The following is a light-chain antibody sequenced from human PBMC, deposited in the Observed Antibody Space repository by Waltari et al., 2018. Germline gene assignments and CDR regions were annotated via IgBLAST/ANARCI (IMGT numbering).Light chain of an antibody. CDR3: LLYMPSGDWL. CDR1: SGSVSTTYY. V-gene: IGLV8-61*01. CDR2: SKN. J-gene: IGLJ3*02. Sequence: QTVVTQEPSFSVSPGGTVTLTCGLSSGSVSTTYYPSWYQQTPGQVPRKLIYSKNLRSSWFPDRFFGSILGNKAALIITGAQAVDASDYYCLLYMPSGDWLFGGGTKLTVL.